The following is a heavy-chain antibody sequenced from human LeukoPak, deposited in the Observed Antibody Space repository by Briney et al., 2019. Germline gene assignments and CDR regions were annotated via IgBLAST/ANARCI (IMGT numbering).Heavy chain of an antibody. D-gene: IGHD6-13*01. J-gene: IGHJ4*02. CDR1: GYTLTEVS. CDR2: FDPEDGET. CDR3: ATGTVSSSWLGIFDF. V-gene: IGHV1-24*01. Sequence: GASVKVSCKISGYTLTEVSMHWVRQAPGKGLEWMGRFDPEDGETLSAQRFQGRLTMIEDTSADTAYMELSSLTSDDTALYYCATGTVSSSWLGIFDFWGQGTLVTVSS.